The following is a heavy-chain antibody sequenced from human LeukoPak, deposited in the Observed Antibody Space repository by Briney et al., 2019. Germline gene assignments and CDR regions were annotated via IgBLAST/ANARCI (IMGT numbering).Heavy chain of an antibody. CDR3: ARGAWSGYYIKRNWFDP. CDR1: GDSISSSDYY. D-gene: IGHD3-3*01. J-gene: IGHJ5*02. V-gene: IGHV4-34*01. Sequence: PSETLSLTCTVSGDSISSSDYYWSWIRQPPGEGLEWIGEINHSGSTNYNPSLKSRVTISVDTSKNQFSLKLSSVTAADTAVYYCARGAWSGYYIKRNWFDPWGQGTLVTVSS. CDR2: INHSGST.